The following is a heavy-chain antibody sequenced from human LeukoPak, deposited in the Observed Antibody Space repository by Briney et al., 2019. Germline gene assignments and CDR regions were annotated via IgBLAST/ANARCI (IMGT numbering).Heavy chain of an antibody. D-gene: IGHD3-10*01. Sequence: PGGSLRLSCAASGFTFSDYWMTWVRQAPGKGLVWVANIKEGESEKYYVGPVKGRFTIPRDNAKDSLYLQMNRLGAEDSAVYYCARVKWLPLSRSLDVWGQGTTVTVSS. CDR2: IKEGESEK. CDR3: ARVKWLPLSRSLDV. J-gene: IGHJ6*02. CDR1: GFTFSDYW. V-gene: IGHV3-7*01.